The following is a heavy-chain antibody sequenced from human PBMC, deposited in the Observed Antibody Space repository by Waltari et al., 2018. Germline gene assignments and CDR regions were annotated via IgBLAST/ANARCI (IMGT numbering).Heavy chain of an antibody. J-gene: IGHJ6*03. Sequence: EVQLVESGGGLVQPGGSLRLSCAASGFTFSSYEMTWVRQAPGKGLEWVSYISSSGSTIYYADSVKGRFTISRDNAKNSLYLQMNSLRAEDTAVYYCARGGGSITIFGVVSENMDVWGKGTTVTVSS. CDR2: ISSSGSTI. V-gene: IGHV3-48*03. CDR3: ARGGGSITIFGVVSENMDV. CDR1: GFTFSSYE. D-gene: IGHD3-3*01.